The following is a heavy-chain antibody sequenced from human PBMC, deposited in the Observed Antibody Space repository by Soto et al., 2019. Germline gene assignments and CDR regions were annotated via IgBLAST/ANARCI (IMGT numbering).Heavy chain of an antibody. D-gene: IGHD1-7*01. CDR1: GYSFTSYW. V-gene: IGHV5-10-1*01. CDR3: ARRPNWNYPPYYYYGTDV. Sequence: PGESLKISCKGSGYSFTSYWISWVRQMPGKGLEWMGRIDPSDSYTNYSPSFQGHVTISADKSISTAYLQWSSLKASDTAMYYCARRPNWNYPPYYYYGTDVWGQGTTVTVSS. J-gene: IGHJ6*02. CDR2: IDPSDSYT.